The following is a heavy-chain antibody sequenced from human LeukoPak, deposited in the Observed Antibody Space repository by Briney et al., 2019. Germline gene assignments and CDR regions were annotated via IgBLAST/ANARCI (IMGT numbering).Heavy chain of an antibody. CDR3: ARHVQYYYDSSGYPSIRFDY. J-gene: IGHJ4*02. CDR2: IYHSGST. V-gene: IGHV4-38-2*01. CDR1: GYSLSSGYY. D-gene: IGHD3-22*01. Sequence: PSETLSLTCAVSGYSLSSGYYWGWIRQPPGKGLEYIGSIYHSGSTYYNPSLKSRVTISVDTSKNQFSLKLNSVTAADTAVYYCARHVQYYYDSSGYPSIRFDYWGQGTLVTVSS.